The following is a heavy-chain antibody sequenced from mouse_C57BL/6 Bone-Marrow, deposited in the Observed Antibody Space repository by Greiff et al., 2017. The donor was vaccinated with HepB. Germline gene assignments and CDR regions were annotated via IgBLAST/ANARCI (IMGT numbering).Heavy chain of an antibody. J-gene: IGHJ2*01. CDR3: ARDSRPDY. V-gene: IGHV5-9*01. CDR2: ISGGGGNT. Sequence: EVMLVESGGGLVKPGGSLKLSCAASGFTFSSYTMSWVRQTPEKRLEWVATISGGGGNTYYTDSVKGRFTISRDNAKNTLYLQMSSLRSEDTALYYCARDSRPDYWGQGTTLTVSS. CDR1: GFTFSSYT.